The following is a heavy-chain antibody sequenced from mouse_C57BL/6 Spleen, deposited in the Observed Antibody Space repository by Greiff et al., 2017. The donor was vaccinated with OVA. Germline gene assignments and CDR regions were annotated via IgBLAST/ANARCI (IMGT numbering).Heavy chain of an antibody. V-gene: IGHV5-17*01. J-gene: IGHJ4*01. CDR2: ISSGSSTI. Sequence: EVQLVESGGGLVKPGGSLKLSCAASGFPFSDYGMHWVRQAPEKGLEWVAYISSGSSTIYFADTVKGRFTISRDTAQDTLFLQMTSLRSEDTAMYYCAGGRSAMDDWGQGTSVTVS. CDR3: AGGRSAMDD. CDR1: GFPFSDYG.